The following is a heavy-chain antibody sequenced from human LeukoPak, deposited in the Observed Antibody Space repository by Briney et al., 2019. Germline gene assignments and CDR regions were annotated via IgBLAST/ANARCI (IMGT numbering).Heavy chain of an antibody. J-gene: IGHJ4*02. CDR2: IDPSDSYT. D-gene: IGHD6-19*01. Sequence: GESLKISCKGSGYSFTSYWISWVRQMPGKGLEWMGRIDPSDSYTNYSPSFQGHVTISTDKSINTAYLQWSSLKASDTAKYYCARPRYSSGWYFDFWGQGTLVTVSS. V-gene: IGHV5-10-1*01. CDR1: GYSFTSYW. CDR3: ARPRYSSGWYFDF.